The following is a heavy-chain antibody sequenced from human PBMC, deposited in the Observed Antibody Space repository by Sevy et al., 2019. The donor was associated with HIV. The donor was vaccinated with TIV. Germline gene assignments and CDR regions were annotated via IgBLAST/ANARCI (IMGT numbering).Heavy chain of an antibody. CDR1: GFTFSHYG. CDR3: AKNTAAAGTGGFDY. Sequence: GGSLRLSCAASGFTFSHYGMHWVRQAPGKGLEWVAFVHFDGSNIYYADSMKGRFTISRDNSKNTLYLQMNSLRTEDTAVYYCAKNTAAAGTGGFDYWDQGTLVTVSS. V-gene: IGHV3-30*02. D-gene: IGHD6-13*01. J-gene: IGHJ4*02. CDR2: VHFDGSNI.